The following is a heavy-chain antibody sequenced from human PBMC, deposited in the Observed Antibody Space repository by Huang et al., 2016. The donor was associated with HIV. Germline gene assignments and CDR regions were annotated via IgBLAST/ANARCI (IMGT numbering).Heavy chain of an antibody. CDR1: GFSLSSFA. J-gene: IGHJ4*02. CDR3: VKGQYLFDY. Sequence: QVQLAESGGGGVQPGGSLRLSCVASGFSLSSFAMQWVRQAPGKVLEWVARRWFDGSNKYYADSVKGPFTISRDSYKNTLFLQMSSLTLEDTAVYYCVKGQYLFDYWGQGTLVTVSS. V-gene: IGHV3-30*02. CDR2: RWFDGSNK.